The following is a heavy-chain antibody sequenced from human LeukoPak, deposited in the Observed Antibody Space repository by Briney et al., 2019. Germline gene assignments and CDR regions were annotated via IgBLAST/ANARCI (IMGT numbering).Heavy chain of an antibody. CDR2: ISTSTSTI. J-gene: IGHJ5*02. V-gene: IGHV3-48*01. CDR1: GFTVRNFD. D-gene: IGHD4-17*01. CDR3: VANTVTTAQLQAT. Sequence: GGSLRLSCAGSGFTVRNFDVNRVRQAPGKGLEWVSYISTSTSTIYYADSVKGRFTISRDNAKNSLYLQMNSLRAEDTAVYYCVANTVTTAQLQATWGQGTLVTVSS.